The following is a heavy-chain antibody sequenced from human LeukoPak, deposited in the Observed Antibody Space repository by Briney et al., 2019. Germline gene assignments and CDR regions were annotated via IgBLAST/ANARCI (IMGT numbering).Heavy chain of an antibody. Sequence: SVKVSCKASGGTFSSYAISWVRQAPGQGLEWMGGIIPIFGTANYAQKFQGRVTITADESTSTAYMELRSLRSDDTAVYYCARDPHYYDSSGPSANWGQGTLVTVSS. D-gene: IGHD3-22*01. CDR2: IIPIFGTA. J-gene: IGHJ4*02. V-gene: IGHV1-69*01. CDR3: ARDPHYYDSSGPSAN. CDR1: GGTFSSYA.